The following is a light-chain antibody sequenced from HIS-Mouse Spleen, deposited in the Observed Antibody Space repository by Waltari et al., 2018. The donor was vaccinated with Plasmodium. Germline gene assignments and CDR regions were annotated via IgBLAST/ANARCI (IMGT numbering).Light chain of an antibody. Sequence: QSARTHPASASASPGPSIPISCTGTSRCVGSYNLVSWYQQHPGKAPKLMIYEGSKRPSGVSNRFSGSKSGNTASLTISGLQAEDEADYYCCSYAGSSTVVFGGGTKLTVL. CDR3: CSYAGSSTVV. CDR1: SRCVGSYNL. V-gene: IGLV2-23*01. J-gene: IGLJ2*01. CDR2: EGS.